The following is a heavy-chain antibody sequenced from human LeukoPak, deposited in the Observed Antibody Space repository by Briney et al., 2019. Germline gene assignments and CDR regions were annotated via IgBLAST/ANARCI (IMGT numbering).Heavy chain of an antibody. V-gene: IGHV1-69*04. CDR1: GGTLSIYA. CDR2: IIPILGIA. CDR3: ARDDSSVYYRGI. J-gene: IGHJ4*02. Sequence: SVNVSCKASGGTLSIYAISGVRQAPGQGLEWMGRIIPILGIANYPQTFQGRVTMTAHKTTSTAYMELSSLRSEDTAVYYCARDDSSVYYRGIWGQGTLVTVSS. D-gene: IGHD3-22*01.